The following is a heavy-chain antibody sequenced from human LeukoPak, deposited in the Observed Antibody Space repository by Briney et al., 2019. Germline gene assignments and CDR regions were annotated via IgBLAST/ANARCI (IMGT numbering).Heavy chain of an antibody. J-gene: IGHJ4*02. V-gene: IGHV3-21*04. CDR1: GFTFSSYS. D-gene: IGHD6-19*01. Sequence: SGGSLRLSCAASGFTFSSYSMNWVRQAPGKGLEWVSSISSSSSYIYYADSVKGRFTISRDNSKNTLYLQMNSLRAEDTAVYYCAKIGQEWLELSSTGGNYWGQGTLVTVSS. CDR3: AKIGQEWLELSSTGGNY. CDR2: ISSSSSYI.